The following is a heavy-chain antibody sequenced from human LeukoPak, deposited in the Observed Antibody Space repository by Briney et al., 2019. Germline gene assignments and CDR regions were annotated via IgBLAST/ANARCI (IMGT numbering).Heavy chain of an antibody. J-gene: IGHJ4*02. CDR2: ITGSGDST. CDR1: GFTFSSFA. V-gene: IGHV3-23*01. Sequence: PGGSLRLSCAASGFTFSSFAMTWVRQAPGKGLEWVSAITGSGDSTYYADSVKGRFTISRDNSKNTLYVQVNSLRAEDTAVYYCAKGGSSQPNYFNYWGQGTLVTVSS. D-gene: IGHD6-6*01. CDR3: AKGGSSQPNYFNY.